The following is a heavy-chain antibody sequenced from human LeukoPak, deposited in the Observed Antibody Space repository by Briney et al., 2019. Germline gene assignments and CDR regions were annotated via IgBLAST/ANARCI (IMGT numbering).Heavy chain of an antibody. CDR1: GYKFTNYW. J-gene: IGHJ4*02. CDR2: INAGDSET. D-gene: IGHD2-2*01. V-gene: IGHV5-51*01. CDR3: ARVVVPAAISF. Sequence: GESLKISCKASGYKFTNYWIGWVRQMSGKGLEWMEIINAGDSETIYSPSFQGQLTISVDKSVSTAYLHWTSLKASDTAMYYCARVVVPAAISFWGQGTLVNVFS.